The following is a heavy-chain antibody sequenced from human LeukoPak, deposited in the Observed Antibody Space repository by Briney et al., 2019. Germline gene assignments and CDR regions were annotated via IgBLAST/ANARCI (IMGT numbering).Heavy chain of an antibody. J-gene: IGHJ4*02. CDR3: ARSPNYYDSSGYLDYYFDY. D-gene: IGHD3-22*01. V-gene: IGHV4-34*01. Sequence: SETLSLTCAVYGGSFSGYYWSWIRQPPGKGLEWIGEINHSGSTNYNPSLKSRVTISVDRSKNQFSLKLSSVTAADTAVYYCARSPNYYDSSGYLDYYFDYWGQGTLVTVSS. CDR2: INHSGST. CDR1: GGSFSGYY.